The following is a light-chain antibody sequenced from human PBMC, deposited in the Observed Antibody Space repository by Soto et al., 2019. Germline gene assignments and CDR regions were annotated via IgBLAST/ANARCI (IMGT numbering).Light chain of an antibody. CDR1: QTISSW. J-gene: IGKJ5*01. CDR3: QQYNSFWT. Sequence: DIQMPQSPSTLSGSVGERVTITGRASQTISSWLAWYQQNPGKAPKLLIYKASTLKSGVPSRFSGSGSGTEFTLTISSLQPDDFATYYCQQYNSFWTVGQGTRLEIK. V-gene: IGKV1-5*03. CDR2: KAS.